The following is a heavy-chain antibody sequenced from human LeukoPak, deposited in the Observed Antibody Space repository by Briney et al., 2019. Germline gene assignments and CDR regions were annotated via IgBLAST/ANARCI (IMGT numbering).Heavy chain of an antibody. V-gene: IGHV4-59*01. CDR1: GGSISSYY. CDR3: ARVEAYCSSTSCYAEDAFDI. CDR2: IYYSGST. Sequence: SETLSLTCTVSGGSISSYYWSWIRQPAGKGLEWIGYIYYSGSTNYNPSLKSRVTISVDTSKNQFSLKLSSVTAADTAVYYCARVEAYCSSTSCYAEDAFDIWGQGTMVTVSS. D-gene: IGHD2-2*01. J-gene: IGHJ3*02.